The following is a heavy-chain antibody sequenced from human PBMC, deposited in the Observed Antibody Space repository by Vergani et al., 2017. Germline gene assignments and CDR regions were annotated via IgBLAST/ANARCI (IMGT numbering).Heavy chain of an antibody. D-gene: IGHD6-13*01. CDR1: GFTFDDYA. CDR3: AKEIAAAGTRAFDI. V-gene: IGHV3-9*01. Sequence: EVQLVESGGGLVQPGRSLRLSCAASGFTFDDYAMHWVRQAPGKGLEWVSGISWNSGSIGYADSVRGRFTISRDNAKKSLYLQMNSRRAEDTALYYCAKEIAAAGTRAFDIWGQGTMVTVSS. J-gene: IGHJ3*02. CDR2: ISWNSGSI.